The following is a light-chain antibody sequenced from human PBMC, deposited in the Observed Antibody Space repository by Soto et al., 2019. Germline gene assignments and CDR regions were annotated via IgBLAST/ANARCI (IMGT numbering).Light chain of an antibody. CDR3: SSYTSSSTQV. CDR2: DVS. V-gene: IGLV2-14*01. Sequence: QSVLTQPASVSGSPGQSITISCTGTSSDVGGYNYVSWYQQHPGKAPKLMIYDVSNRPSGVSNRFSGSKSGNTASLTISGLQAADEADYYCSSYTSSSTQVFGTGTKVTVL. CDR1: SSDVGGYNY. J-gene: IGLJ1*01.